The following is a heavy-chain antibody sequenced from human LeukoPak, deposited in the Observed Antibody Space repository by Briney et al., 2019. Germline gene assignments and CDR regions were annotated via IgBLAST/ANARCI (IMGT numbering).Heavy chain of an antibody. V-gene: IGHV4-39*07. CDR1: GGSISSSGYY. J-gene: IGHJ4*02. CDR3: AREGRPVGATLYYFDY. CDR2: IYHSGST. Sequence: SETLSLTCTVSGGSISSSGYYWGWIRQPPGKGLEWIGSIYHSGSTYNNPSLKSRVTISVDTSKNQFSLNLNSVTAADTAVYYCAREGRPVGATLYYFDYWGQGTLVTVSS. D-gene: IGHD1-26*01.